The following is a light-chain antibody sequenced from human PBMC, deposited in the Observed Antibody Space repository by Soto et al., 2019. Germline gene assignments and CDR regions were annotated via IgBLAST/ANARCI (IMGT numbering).Light chain of an antibody. CDR3: QQYITSQLT. J-gene: IGKJ4*01. CDR1: QSGSSSS. CDR2: GAS. V-gene: IGKV3-20*01. Sequence: EIVLTQSPGTLSLSPGERATLSCRASQSGSSSSLAWYQQKPGQAPSLLIYGASSRATGIPDRFSGSGSGTDFTLTISRLEPEDFAVYYCQQYITSQLTFGGGTKVEIK.